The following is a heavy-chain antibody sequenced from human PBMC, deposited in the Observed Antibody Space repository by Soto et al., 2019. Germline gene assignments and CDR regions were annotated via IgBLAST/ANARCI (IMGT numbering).Heavy chain of an antibody. CDR2: ISYDGSNK. D-gene: IGHD3-3*01. J-gene: IGHJ4*02. V-gene: IGHV3-30*18. Sequence: PGGSLRLSCAASGFTFSSYGMHWVRQAPGKGLEWVAVISYDGSNKYYADSVKGRFTISRDNSKNTLYLQMNSLRAEDTAVYYCAKGETYYDFWRGYYGMFFDYWGQGTLVTVSS. CDR1: GFTFSSYG. CDR3: AKGETYYDFWRGYYGMFFDY.